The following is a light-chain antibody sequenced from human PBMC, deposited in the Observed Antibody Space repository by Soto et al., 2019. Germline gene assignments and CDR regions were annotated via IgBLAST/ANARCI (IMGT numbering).Light chain of an antibody. V-gene: IGLV2-14*03. J-gene: IGLJ2*01. Sequence: QSALTQPASVSGSPGQSITISCTATSTDIGAYNSVSWYQQHPGEAPKLMIYDVSVRPSRVSNRFSGSKSGNTISLTISSLQAEDEADYCCSSLTINSHVLFGGGTKLTVL. CDR1: STDIGAYNS. CDR3: SSLTINSHVL. CDR2: DVS.